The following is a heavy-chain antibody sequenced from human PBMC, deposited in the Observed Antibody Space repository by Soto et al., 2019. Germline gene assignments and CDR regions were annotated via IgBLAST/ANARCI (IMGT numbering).Heavy chain of an antibody. CDR2: ISSSSSYI. Sequence: GGSLRLSCAASGFTFSSYSMNWVRQAPGKGLEWVSSISSSSSYIYYADSVKGRFTISRDNAKNSLYLQMNSLRAEDTAVYYCAREGEYSSSWPRVWFVPWGQGTLVTVSS. D-gene: IGHD6-13*01. CDR3: AREGEYSSSWPRVWFVP. V-gene: IGHV3-21*01. J-gene: IGHJ5*02. CDR1: GFTFSSYS.